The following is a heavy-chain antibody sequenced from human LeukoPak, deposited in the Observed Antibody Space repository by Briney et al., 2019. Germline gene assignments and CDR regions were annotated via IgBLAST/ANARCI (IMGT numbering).Heavy chain of an antibody. CDR1: GASISSGSYY. J-gene: IGHJ5*02. CDR2: MHSSGRT. D-gene: IGHD3-10*01. Sequence: SETLSLTCTVSGASISSGSYYWTWIRQPAGKGLEWIGRMHSSGRTSYSPSLKSRVTISVDTSKNQFSLKLTSLTAADTAIYYCARMPRGALSWFDPWGQGTLVTVSS. V-gene: IGHV4-61*02. CDR3: ARMPRGALSWFDP.